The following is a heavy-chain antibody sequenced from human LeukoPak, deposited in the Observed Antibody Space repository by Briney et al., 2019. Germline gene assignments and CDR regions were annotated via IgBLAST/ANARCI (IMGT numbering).Heavy chain of an antibody. CDR1: GFTFTSYA. CDR3: ARRPITMVRIGAFDI. Sequence: GGSLRLSCAASGFTFTSYAMSWVRQAPGKGLEWVSSISGSGVSTYYADSVKGRFTISRDNSKNTLYLQMNSLRAEDTAVYYCARRPITMVRIGAFDIWGQGTMVTVSS. V-gene: IGHV3-23*01. D-gene: IGHD3-10*01. J-gene: IGHJ3*02. CDR2: ISGSGVST.